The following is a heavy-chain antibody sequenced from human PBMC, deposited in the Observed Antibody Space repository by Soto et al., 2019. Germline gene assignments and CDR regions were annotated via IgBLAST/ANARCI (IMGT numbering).Heavy chain of an antibody. J-gene: IGHJ4*02. V-gene: IGHV2-5*02. D-gene: IGHD6-13*01. Sequence: QITLKESGPTLVKPTQTLTLTCTFSGFSLSTSGVGVGWIRQPPGKALEWLALIYWDDDKRYSPSLKSRLTIHKDTTKNQVVLTMTNLDPVDTATYYCAHSVGVTADGEDYFDYWGQGTLVTVSS. CDR2: IYWDDDK. CDR1: GFSLSTSGVG. CDR3: AHSVGVTADGEDYFDY.